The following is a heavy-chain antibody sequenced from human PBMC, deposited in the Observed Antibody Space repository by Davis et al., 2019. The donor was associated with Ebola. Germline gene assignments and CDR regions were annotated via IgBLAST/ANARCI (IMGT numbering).Heavy chain of an antibody. CDR2: ISAYNGHT. J-gene: IGHJ6*02. V-gene: IGHV1-18*01. CDR3: TKDLFCTSTGCYVAAGTFYYYGMDA. D-gene: IGHD2-2*01. CDR1: GYTFSNYG. Sequence: ASVKVSCKASGYTFSNYGISWVRQAPGQGLEWMGWISAYNGHTNYAQKFRDRVIMTTDTSTNTAYMELRSLRSDDTAVYYCTKDLFCTSTGCYVAAGTFYYYGMDAWGQGTTVTVPS.